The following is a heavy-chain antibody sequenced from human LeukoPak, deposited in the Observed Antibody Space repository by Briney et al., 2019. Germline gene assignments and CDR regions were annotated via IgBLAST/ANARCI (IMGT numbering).Heavy chain of an antibody. D-gene: IGHD3/OR15-3a*01. CDR3: ASSFSTVDY. CDR1: GFTFSSYW. J-gene: IGHJ4*02. CDR2: ISSDGSNT. Sequence: PGGSLRLSCAASGFTFSSYWMHWVRHAPGKGLVWVSRISSDGSNTGYADSVKGRFTISRDNAKNTVYLQMNSLSAEDTAVYYCASSFSTVDYWGQGTLVTVSS. V-gene: IGHV3-74*01.